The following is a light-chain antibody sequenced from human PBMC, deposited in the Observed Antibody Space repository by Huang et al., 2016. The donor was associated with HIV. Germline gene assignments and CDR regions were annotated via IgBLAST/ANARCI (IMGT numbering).Light chain of an antibody. CDR1: QSVSIN. J-gene: IGKJ4*01. V-gene: IGKV3-15*01. CDR2: GAS. CDR3: QQYNNWPLT. Sequence: EIVMKQSPATLSVSPGERATLSCRASQSVSINLAWYQQKPGQAPRLLIYGASTRATGITARFSGSGSGTEFTLTISSLQSEDFAVYYCQQYNNWPLTFGGGTKVEI.